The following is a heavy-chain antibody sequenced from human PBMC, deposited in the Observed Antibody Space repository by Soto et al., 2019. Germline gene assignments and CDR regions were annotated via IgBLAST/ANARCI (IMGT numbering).Heavy chain of an antibody. J-gene: IGHJ1*01. CDR3: ARDGVIAAAGTVYFQH. CDR2: IWYDGINK. D-gene: IGHD6-13*01. Sequence: QVQLVESGGGVVQPGRSLRLSCAASGFTFSSYGMHWVRQAPGKGLEWVAVIWYDGINKYYADSVKGRLTISRDNSKNTLYLQMNSLRAEDTAVYYCARDGVIAAAGTVYFQHWGQGTLVTVSS. V-gene: IGHV3-33*01. CDR1: GFTFSSYG.